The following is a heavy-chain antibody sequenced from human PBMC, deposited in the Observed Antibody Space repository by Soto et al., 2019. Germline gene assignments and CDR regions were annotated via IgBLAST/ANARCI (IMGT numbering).Heavy chain of an antibody. CDR1: GYSLTGHY. Sequence: QVQHVQSGAEVKKPGDSVKVSCKASGYSLTGHYMHWVRRAPGQGLEWMGWVNLNTGGTDYAQEFQGRVTMTTATSIRTVYLEVTRLKFDDTSISYCARDPSSFLGRVYGMDVWGQGTAVTVSS. V-gene: IGHV1-2*02. J-gene: IGHJ6*02. CDR2: VNLNTGGT. CDR3: ARDPSSFLGRVYGMDV.